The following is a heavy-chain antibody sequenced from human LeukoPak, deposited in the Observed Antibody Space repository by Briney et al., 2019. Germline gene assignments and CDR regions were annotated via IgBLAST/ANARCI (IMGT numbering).Heavy chain of an antibody. Sequence: SETLSLTCIVSGGSISSSGYCWGWIRQPPGKGLEWIGSMYHSGNTYYNPSLKSRVIISVDTSKNQFSLKLSSVTAADTAVYYCAREDPLLRYFDYWGQGTLVTVSS. J-gene: IGHJ4*02. V-gene: IGHV4-39*02. CDR2: MYHSGNT. D-gene: IGHD2-15*01. CDR1: GGSISSSGYC. CDR3: AREDPLLRYFDY.